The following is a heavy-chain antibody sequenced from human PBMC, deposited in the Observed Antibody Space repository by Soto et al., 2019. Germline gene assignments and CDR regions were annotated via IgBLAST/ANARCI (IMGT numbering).Heavy chain of an antibody. J-gene: IGHJ5*02. D-gene: IGHD3-3*01. CDR3: ARGEDFWSGFDP. Sequence: ASVKVSCRASGYKFTSYGITWVRQAPGQGLEWMGWISTYNGNTNYAQKLQGRVTMTTDTSTSTGYMELRSLRSDDTAVFYCARGEDFWSGFDPWGQGTLVTVSS. CDR2: ISTYNGNT. V-gene: IGHV1-18*01. CDR1: GYKFTSYG.